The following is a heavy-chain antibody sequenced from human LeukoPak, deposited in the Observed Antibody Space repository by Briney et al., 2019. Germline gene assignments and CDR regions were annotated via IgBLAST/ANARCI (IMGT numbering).Heavy chain of an antibody. D-gene: IGHD1-26*01. CDR3: ASPVGATTVRAFDI. J-gene: IGHJ3*02. V-gene: IGHV3-72*01. Sequence: GGSLRLSCTASGFIFSDHYMDWVRQAPGKGLEWVGRTRNEANIYTTKYAASVKGRFTISRDDSKNSLYLQMNSLKTEDTAVYYCASPVGATTVRAFDIWGQGTMVTVSS. CDR1: GFIFSDHY. CDR2: TRNEANIYTT.